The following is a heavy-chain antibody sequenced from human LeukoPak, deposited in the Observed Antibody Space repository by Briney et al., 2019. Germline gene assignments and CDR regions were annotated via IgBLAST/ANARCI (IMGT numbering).Heavy chain of an antibody. Sequence: GGSLRLSCAASGVTFSSYAMNWVRQAPAKGLEWVSAICGVGGGGTYYADSVKGRFTISRDNSKNTLYLQMNSLRAEDTAVYYCAKIRPPAYDIWGQGTMVTVSS. CDR1: GVTFSSYA. CDR3: AKIRPPAYDI. V-gene: IGHV3-23*01. D-gene: IGHD3-3*02. CDR2: ICGVGGGGT. J-gene: IGHJ3*02.